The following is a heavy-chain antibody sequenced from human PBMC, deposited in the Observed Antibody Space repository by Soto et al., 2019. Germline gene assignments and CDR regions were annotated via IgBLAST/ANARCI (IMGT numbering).Heavy chain of an antibody. CDR3: AKVGHLLRFLEWFPSPFDY. CDR2: ISGSGGST. J-gene: IGHJ4*02. Sequence: LRLSCAASGFTFSSYAMSWVRQAPGKGLEWVSAISGSGGSTYYADSVKGRFTISRDNSKNTLYLQMNSLRAEDTAVYYCAKVGHLLRFLEWFPSPFDYWGQGTLATVYS. D-gene: IGHD3-3*01. CDR1: GFTFSSYA. V-gene: IGHV3-23*01.